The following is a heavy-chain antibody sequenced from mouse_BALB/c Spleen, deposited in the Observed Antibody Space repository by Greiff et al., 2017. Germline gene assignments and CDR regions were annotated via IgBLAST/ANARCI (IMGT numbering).Heavy chain of an antibody. CDR2: ISSGSSTI. D-gene: IGHD2-14*01. J-gene: IGHJ3*01. Sequence: EVQRVESGGGLVQPGGSRKLSCAASGFTFSSFGMHWVRQAPEKGLEWVAYISSGSSTIYYADTVKGRFTISRDNPKNTLFLQMTSLRSEDTATYYCAREGYDGNFAYWGQGTLVTVSA. V-gene: IGHV5-17*02. CDR3: AREGYDGNFAY. CDR1: GFTFSSFG.